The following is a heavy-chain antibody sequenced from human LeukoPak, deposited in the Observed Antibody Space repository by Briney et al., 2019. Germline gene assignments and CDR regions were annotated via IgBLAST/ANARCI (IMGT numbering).Heavy chain of an antibody. J-gene: IGHJ4*02. V-gene: IGHV3-9*01. D-gene: IGHD6-19*01. CDR3: AKDKSASIAVDGFDY. CDR1: GFTFDDYA. Sequence: PGGSLRLSCAASGFTFDDYAMHWVRQAPGKGLEWVSGISWNSGSIGYADSVKGRFTISRDNAKNSLYLQMNSLRAEDTALYYCAKDKSASIAVDGFDYWGQGTLVTVSS. CDR2: ISWNSGSI.